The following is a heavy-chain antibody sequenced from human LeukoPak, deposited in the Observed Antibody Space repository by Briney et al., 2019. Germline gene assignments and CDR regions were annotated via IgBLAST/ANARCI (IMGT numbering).Heavy chain of an antibody. J-gene: IGHJ4*02. CDR1: GASISSYY. D-gene: IGHD6-19*01. CDR3: ARAISVAASFDY. CDR2: IYYSGST. V-gene: IGHV4-59*08. Sequence: SETLSLTCTVSGASISSYYWSWIRQPPGKGLEWIGYIYYSGSTNYNPSLKSRVTISVDTSKNQFSLKLSSVTAADTAVYYCARAISVAASFDYWGQGTLVTVSS.